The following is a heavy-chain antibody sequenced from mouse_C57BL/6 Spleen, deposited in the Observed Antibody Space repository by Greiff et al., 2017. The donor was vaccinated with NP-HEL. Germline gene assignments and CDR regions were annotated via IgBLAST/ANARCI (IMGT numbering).Heavy chain of an antibody. Sequence: VQLQQSGAELVRPGASVTLSCKASGYTFTDYEMHWVKQTPVHGLEWIGAIDPETGGTAYNQKFKGKAILTADKSSSTAYMELRSLTSEDSAVYYCTREEYGHWYFDVWGTGTTVTVSS. J-gene: IGHJ1*03. D-gene: IGHD2-10*02. CDR1: GYTFTDYE. V-gene: IGHV1-15*01. CDR3: TREEYGHWYFDV. CDR2: IDPETGGT.